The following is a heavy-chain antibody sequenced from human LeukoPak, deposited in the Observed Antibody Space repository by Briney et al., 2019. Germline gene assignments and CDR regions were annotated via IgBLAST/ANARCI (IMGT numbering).Heavy chain of an antibody. V-gene: IGHV4-4*02. CDR2: IDHSGGST. CDR1: GGFISTSNW. CDR3: ANSGGNSDFGY. Sequence: PSETLSLTCTVSGGFISTSNWWTWVRQPPGKGLEWVGEIDHSGGSTNYNPSLKSRVTISLDKSKNQFSLRLSSVTAADTALYYCANSGGNSDFGYWGQGSLVTVSS. J-gene: IGHJ4*02. D-gene: IGHD4-23*01.